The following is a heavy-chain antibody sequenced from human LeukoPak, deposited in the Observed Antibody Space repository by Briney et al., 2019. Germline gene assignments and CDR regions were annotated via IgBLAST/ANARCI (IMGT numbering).Heavy chain of an antibody. CDR1: GGSISSRSYY. Sequence: PSETLSLTCTVSGGSISSRSYYWGWIRQPPGKGLEWIGSIYYTGSIYYNPSLKSRVTIPVYTSKNQFSLRLSSVTAADTAVYYCARASRIAAAGNFDYWGQGTLVTVSS. CDR2: IYYTGSI. V-gene: IGHV4-39*07. D-gene: IGHD6-13*01. CDR3: ARASRIAAAGNFDY. J-gene: IGHJ4*02.